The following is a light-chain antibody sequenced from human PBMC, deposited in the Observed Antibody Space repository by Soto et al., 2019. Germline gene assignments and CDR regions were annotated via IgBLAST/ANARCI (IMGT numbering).Light chain of an antibody. V-gene: IGKV1-5*03. CDR1: QTISSW. J-gene: IGKJ1*01. Sequence: DIQIKQSPSTLSASVRYTVKTTFRSSQTISSWLAWYQQKQGKAPKLLIYKASTLKSGVPSRFSGSGSGTEFTLTISSLQTDDFATYYCKHYNSYSEAFGQGTKVDIK. CDR2: KAS. CDR3: KHYNSYSEA.